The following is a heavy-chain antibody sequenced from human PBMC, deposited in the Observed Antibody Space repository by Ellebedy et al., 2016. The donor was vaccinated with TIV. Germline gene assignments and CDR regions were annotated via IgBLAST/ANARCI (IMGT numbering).Heavy chain of an antibody. D-gene: IGHD3-22*01. J-gene: IGHJ2*01. Sequence: GESLKISXAASGFTFSSYAMSWVRQAPGKGLEWVSAISGSGGSTYYADSVKGRFTISRDNSKNTLYLQMNGLRAEDTAVYYCAKELRITMIVVVIFKYFDLWGRGTLVTVSS. CDR2: ISGSGGST. CDR1: GFTFSSYA. V-gene: IGHV3-23*01. CDR3: AKELRITMIVVVIFKYFDL.